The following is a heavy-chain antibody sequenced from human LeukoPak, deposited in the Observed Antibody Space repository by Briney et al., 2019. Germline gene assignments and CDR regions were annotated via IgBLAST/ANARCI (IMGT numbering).Heavy chain of an antibody. J-gene: IGHJ4*02. V-gene: IGHV3-21*04. Sequence: GGSLRLSCAASGFTFSSFTMNWVRQAPGKGLEWVSSISSRSSNIFYADSVKGRFTISRDNAKNSLYLQMNSLRAEDTAVYYCAKDLTYYYDSSGLGGEGYFDYWGQGTLVTVSS. D-gene: IGHD3-22*01. CDR3: AKDLTYYYDSSGLGGEGYFDY. CDR1: GFTFSSFT. CDR2: ISSRSSNI.